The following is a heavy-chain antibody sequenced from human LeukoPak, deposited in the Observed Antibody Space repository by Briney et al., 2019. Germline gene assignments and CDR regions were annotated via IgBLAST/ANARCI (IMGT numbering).Heavy chain of an antibody. CDR1: GGSISSSGYY. D-gene: IGHD1-26*01. V-gene: IGHV4-39*01. Sequence: PSETLSLTCTVSGGSISSSGYYWGWIRQPPGKGLEWIGSIYYSGNTHYNPSLKSRVTISIDTSKNQFSLKLSSVTAADTAVYYCARQESAENYYLLFAYWGQGTLVTVSS. CDR2: IYYSGNT. CDR3: ARQESAENYYLLFAY. J-gene: IGHJ4*02.